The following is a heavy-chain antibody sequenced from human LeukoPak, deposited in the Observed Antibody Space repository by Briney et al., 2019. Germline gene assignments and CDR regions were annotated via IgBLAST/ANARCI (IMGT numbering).Heavy chain of an antibody. CDR1: GGSFSGYY. Sequence: SETLSLTCAVYGGSFSGYYWSWIRQSAGKGLEWIGRIYTSGSTNYNPSLKSRVTMSVDTSKNQFSLKLSSVTAADTAVYYCARASQVDSFDYWGQGTLVTVSS. CDR3: ARASQVDSFDY. D-gene: IGHD3-9*01. J-gene: IGHJ4*02. CDR2: IYTSGST. V-gene: IGHV4-59*10.